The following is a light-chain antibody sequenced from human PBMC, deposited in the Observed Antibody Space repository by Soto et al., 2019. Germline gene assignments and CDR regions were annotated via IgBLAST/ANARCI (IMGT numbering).Light chain of an antibody. CDR3: QQYNNWPPPPWT. V-gene: IGKV1-27*01. J-gene: IGKJ1*01. CDR2: GAS. Sequence: DIQMTQSPSSLSASIGDRVTITCRASQGISNYLAWYQQKPGKVPKLLIYGASTLESGVPSRFRGSGSGTDFTLTISSLQSEDFAVYYCQQYNNWPPPPWTFGQGTKVDIK. CDR1: QGISNY.